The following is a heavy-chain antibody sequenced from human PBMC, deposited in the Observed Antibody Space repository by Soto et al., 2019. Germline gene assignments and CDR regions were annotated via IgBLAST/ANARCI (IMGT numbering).Heavy chain of an antibody. CDR1: GFTFSSYA. Sequence: EVQLLESGGGLVQPGGSLRLSCAASGFTFSSYAMSWVRQAPGKGLEWVSAISGSGGSTYYADSVKGRFTISRDNSKNTLYLQMKSLRAEDTAVYYGYGSCYGMDVWGQGTKVTVSS. D-gene: IGHD5-18*01. V-gene: IGHV3-23*01. J-gene: IGHJ6*02. CDR2: ISGSGGST. CDR3: YGSCYGMDV.